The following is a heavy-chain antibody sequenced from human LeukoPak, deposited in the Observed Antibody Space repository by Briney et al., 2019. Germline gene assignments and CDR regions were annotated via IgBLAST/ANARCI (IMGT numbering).Heavy chain of an antibody. Sequence: SETLSLTCTVSGDSIRSSPYYWAWIRQPPGQGLVWIGSVHNSGSTYYSPSLKSRLIISVDTSKNQFSLKLTSVTAADTAVYYCARVQNIMGTIMPWGQGILVTVSS. D-gene: IGHD1-26*01. CDR1: GDSIRSSPYY. CDR2: VHNSGST. J-gene: IGHJ5*02. CDR3: ARVQNIMGTIMP. V-gene: IGHV4-39*07.